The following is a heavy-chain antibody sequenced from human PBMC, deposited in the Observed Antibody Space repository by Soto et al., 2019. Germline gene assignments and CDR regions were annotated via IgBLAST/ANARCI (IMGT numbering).Heavy chain of an antibody. CDR2: VIPIFGTA. CDR3: ARIIAASIMPSFDP. J-gene: IGHJ5*02. D-gene: IGHD6-13*01. V-gene: IGHV1-69*06. Sequence: SLKFSCKTSGGTFNRHSITWVRQTPGQGLEWMGAVIPIFGTANYAQKFQGRVTMTADISTSTAYMELRSLRSDETAFYYCARIIAASIMPSFDPCGQGTLVTGSP. CDR1: GGTFNRHS.